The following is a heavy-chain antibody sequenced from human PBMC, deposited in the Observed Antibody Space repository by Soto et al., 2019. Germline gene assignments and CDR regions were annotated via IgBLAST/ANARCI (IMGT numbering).Heavy chain of an antibody. J-gene: IGHJ4*02. D-gene: IGHD3-3*01. CDR2: IYYSGST. Sequence: PSETLSLTCTVSGGSISSSSYYWGWIRQPPGKGLEWIGSIYYSGSTYYNPSLKSRVTISVDTSKNQFSLKLSSVTAADTAVYYCARQRIITIFGVVIIQYFDYWGQGTLVTVSS. CDR3: ARQRIITIFGVVIIQYFDY. V-gene: IGHV4-39*01. CDR1: GGSISSSSYY.